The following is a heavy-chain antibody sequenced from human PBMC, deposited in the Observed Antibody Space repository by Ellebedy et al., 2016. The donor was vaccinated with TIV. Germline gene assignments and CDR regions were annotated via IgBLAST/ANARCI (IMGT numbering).Heavy chain of an antibody. Sequence: GGSLRLXXVASRFDFSRYTMHWVRQPPGKGPEWVALMSHDDRNREYAESVKGRFTISRDNSKNTLYLQMNSLRAEDTAVYYCAREGGGSWSYFDYWGQGTLVTVSS. CDR2: MSHDDRNR. V-gene: IGHV3-30-3*01. D-gene: IGHD1-26*01. J-gene: IGHJ4*02. CDR1: RFDFSRYT. CDR3: AREGGGSWSYFDY.